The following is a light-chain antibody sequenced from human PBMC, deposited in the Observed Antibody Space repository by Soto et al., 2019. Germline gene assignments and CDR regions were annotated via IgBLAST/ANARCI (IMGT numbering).Light chain of an antibody. Sequence: EIVVTQSPSTLSLSPGERATLSCRASQSVSSYLAWYQQKPGQAPRLLIYGASSRATGIPDRFSGSGSGTDFTLTISRLEPEDFAVYYCQQYGSSPLTFGGGTKV. V-gene: IGKV3-20*01. CDR2: GAS. J-gene: IGKJ4*01. CDR3: QQYGSSPLT. CDR1: QSVSSY.